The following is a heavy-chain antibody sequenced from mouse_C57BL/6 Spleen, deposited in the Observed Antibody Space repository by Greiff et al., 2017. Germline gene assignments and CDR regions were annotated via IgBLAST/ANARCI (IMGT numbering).Heavy chain of an antibody. CDR1: GFTFSSYT. CDR3: ARHGYYGSRAY. CDR2: ISGGGGNT. D-gene: IGHD1-1*01. Sequence: EVQVVESGGGLVKPGGSLKLSCAASGFTFSSYTMSWVRQTPEKRLEWVATISGGGGNTYYPDSVKGRFTISRDNAKNTLYLQMSSLRSEDTALYYCARHGYYGSRAYWGQGTLVTVSA. V-gene: IGHV5-9*01. J-gene: IGHJ3*01.